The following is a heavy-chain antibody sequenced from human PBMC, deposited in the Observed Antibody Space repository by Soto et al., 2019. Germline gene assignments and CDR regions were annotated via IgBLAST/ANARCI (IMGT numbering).Heavy chain of an antibody. V-gene: IGHV3-11*01. CDR1: GFTFSDYY. CDR2: ISSSGSTI. J-gene: IGHJ2*01. CDR3: ARDYYYGSGSSKTVSVYFDL. D-gene: IGHD3-10*01. Sequence: QVQLVESGGGLVKPGGSLRLSCAASGFTFSDYYMSWIRQAPGKGLEWVSYISSSGSTIYYADSVKGRFTISRDNAKNSLYLQMNSLRAEDTAVYYCARDYYYGSGSSKTVSVYFDLWGRGTLVTVSS.